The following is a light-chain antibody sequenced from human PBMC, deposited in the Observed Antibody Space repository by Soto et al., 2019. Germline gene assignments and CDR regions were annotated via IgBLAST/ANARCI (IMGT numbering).Light chain of an antibody. J-gene: IGLJ2*01. CDR2: YDS. CDR1: NIGSKS. V-gene: IGLV3-21*01. CDR3: QVWESSSEHVV. Sequence: SYELTQPPSVSVAPGKTARITCGGNNIGSKSVHWYQQKPGQAPVVVIYYDSDRPSGIPERFSGSNSGNTATLTISRVEAGDEADYYGQVWESSSEHVVFGGGTKLTVL.